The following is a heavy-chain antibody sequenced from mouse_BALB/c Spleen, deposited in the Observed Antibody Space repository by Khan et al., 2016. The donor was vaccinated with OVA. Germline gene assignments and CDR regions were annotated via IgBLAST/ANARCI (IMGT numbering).Heavy chain of an antibody. D-gene: IGHD2-14*01. CDR2: INPRSG. Sequence: QVQLKESGAELARPGASVKMSCKASGYTFTSHTMHWIKQRPGQGLEWIGYINPRSGYNQKLNDKATLTADISSSTAYMHLSSLTSEDSAVYYCARRTTEYALDYWGQGTSVTVSS. V-gene: IGHV1-4*01. CDR3: ARRTTEYALDY. J-gene: IGHJ4*01. CDR1: GYTFTSHT.